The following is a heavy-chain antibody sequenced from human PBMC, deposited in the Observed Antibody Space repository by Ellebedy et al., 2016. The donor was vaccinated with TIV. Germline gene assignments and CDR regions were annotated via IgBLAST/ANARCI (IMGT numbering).Heavy chain of an antibody. D-gene: IGHD1-26*01. CDR2: IGGLDTGT. Sequence: GESLKISCAASGFTFSVYAMTWVRQAPGKGLEWISLIGGLDTGTYYADSVKGRFTISRDNSENTLYLQMNSLRAEDTALYYCARMNSGSYAWFDPWGQGTLVTVSS. CDR1: GFTFSVYA. CDR3: ARMNSGSYAWFDP. V-gene: IGHV3-23*01. J-gene: IGHJ5*02.